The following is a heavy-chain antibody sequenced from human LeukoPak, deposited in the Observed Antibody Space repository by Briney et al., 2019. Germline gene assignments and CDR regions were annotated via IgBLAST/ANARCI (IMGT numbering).Heavy chain of an antibody. V-gene: IGHV3-33*01. CDR3: ARDAPYDYVWGSYRMGVFDY. D-gene: IGHD3-16*02. CDR2: IWNDGSNK. J-gene: IGHJ4*02. Sequence: GGSLRLSCAASGFTFSSYGMHWVRQAPGKGLEWVAVIWNDGSNKYYADSVKGRFTISRDNSKNTLYLQMNSLRAEDTAVYYCARDAPYDYVWGSYRMGVFDYWGQGTLVTVSS. CDR1: GFTFSSYG.